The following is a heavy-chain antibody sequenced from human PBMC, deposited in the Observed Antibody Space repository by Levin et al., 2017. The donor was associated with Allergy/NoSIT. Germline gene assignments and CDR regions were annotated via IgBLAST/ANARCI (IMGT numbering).Heavy chain of an antibody. J-gene: IGHJ4*02. CDR3: GRGSSVVTAPFY. Sequence: GGSLRLSCATSGFTVSSNYMSWVRQAPGRGLEWVSVIYTGGSTYYADAVKGRFTISRDNSKNTLYLQMNSLRAEDTAVYYCGRGSSVVTAPFYWGQGTLVTVSS. CDR2: IYTGGST. V-gene: IGHV3-66*01. D-gene: IGHD2-21*02. CDR1: GFTVSSNY.